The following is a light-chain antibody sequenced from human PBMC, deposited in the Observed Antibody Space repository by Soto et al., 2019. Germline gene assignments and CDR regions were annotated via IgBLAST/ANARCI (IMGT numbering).Light chain of an antibody. CDR1: SSDVGGYNY. Sequence: QSALTQPASVSGSPGQSITISCTRTSSDVGGYNYVSWYQQYPGKAPKLMIYEVSNRPSGVSIRFSGSKSGNTASLTISGLQAEDEADYYCTSYTSSSTYVFGTGTKLTVL. V-gene: IGLV2-14*01. J-gene: IGLJ1*01. CDR2: EVS. CDR3: TSYTSSSTYV.